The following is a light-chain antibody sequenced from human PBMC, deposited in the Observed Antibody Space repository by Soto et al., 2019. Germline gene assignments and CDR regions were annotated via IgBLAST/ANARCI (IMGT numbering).Light chain of an antibody. CDR1: QSLLHSNGYNY. CDR3: MHGVQTPLT. Sequence: DVVMTQSPLSLPVTPGEPASISCRSSQSLLHSNGYNYLDWYVQKPGQSPQRLIYLGSNRASGDPDRFSGSRAGTNFTLTISRVAAEDVGVYYCMHGVQTPLTFGGGTRVEIK. V-gene: IGKV2-28*01. J-gene: IGKJ4*01. CDR2: LGS.